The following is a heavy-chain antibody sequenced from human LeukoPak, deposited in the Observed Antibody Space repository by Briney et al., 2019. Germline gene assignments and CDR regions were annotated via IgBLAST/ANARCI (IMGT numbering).Heavy chain of an antibody. J-gene: IGHJ4*02. CDR2: ISANNGNT. CDR1: GYSFTSCG. D-gene: IGHD6-19*01. Sequence: ASVKVSCKASGYSFTSCGISWVRQAPGQGLEWMGWISANNGNTNYAQKFRGRVTMTTDTSTDTAYMELRSLRADDTAVYYCSRGGSGWAFDYWGQGTLVTVSS. CDR3: SRGGSGWAFDY. V-gene: IGHV1-18*01.